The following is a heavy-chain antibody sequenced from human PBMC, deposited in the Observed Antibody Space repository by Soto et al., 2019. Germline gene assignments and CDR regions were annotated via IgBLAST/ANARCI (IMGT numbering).Heavy chain of an antibody. CDR1: GYSFNSYW. J-gene: IGHJ6*02. Sequence: CKGSGYSFNSYWIGWVRQMPGKGLEWMGIIYPGDSDTRYSPSFQGQVTISADKSISTAYLQWSSLKASDTAMYYCAKTAAGGKNYYGMDVWGQGTTVTVSS. V-gene: IGHV5-51*01. D-gene: IGHD6-13*01. CDR3: AKTAAGGKNYYGMDV. CDR2: IYPGDSDT.